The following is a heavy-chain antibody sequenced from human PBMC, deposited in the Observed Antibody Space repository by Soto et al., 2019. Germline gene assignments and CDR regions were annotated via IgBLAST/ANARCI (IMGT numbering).Heavy chain of an antibody. D-gene: IGHD6-19*01. CDR3: ARARYSSGWIWFDP. J-gene: IGHJ5*02. CDR2: IYSGGST. Sequence: EVQLVESGGGLVQPGGSLRLSCAASGFTVSSNYMSWVRQAPGKGLEWVSVIYSGGSTYYADSVKGRFTISRHNSKNTLYLQMNSLRAEDTAVYYCARARYSSGWIWFDPWGQGTLVTVSS. CDR1: GFTVSSNY. V-gene: IGHV3-53*04.